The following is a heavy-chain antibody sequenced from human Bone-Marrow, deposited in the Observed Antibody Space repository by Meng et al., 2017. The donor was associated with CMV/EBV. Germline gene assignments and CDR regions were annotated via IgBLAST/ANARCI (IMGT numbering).Heavy chain of an antibody. D-gene: IGHD3-10*01. CDR2: INEDGSLT. J-gene: IGHJ4*02. Sequence: GESLKISCAASGFTLSRYWMHWVRQVPGKGLVWVSRINEDGSLTNYADAVEGRFTISRDNAKNTLFLQMNSLRAEDTAVYYSARDLAGRDDYWGPGTLVTVSS. V-gene: IGHV3-74*01. CDR3: ARDLAGRDDY. CDR1: GFTLSRYW.